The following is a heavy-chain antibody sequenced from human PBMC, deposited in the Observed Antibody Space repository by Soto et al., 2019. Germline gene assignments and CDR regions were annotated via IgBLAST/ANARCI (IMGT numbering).Heavy chain of an antibody. Sequence: GVSVKVSCKASGYTFTGFGINWVRQAPGQGLEWMGWISGYNGNTNYAQNLQDRVTMTRDTSTSTAYMELRSLRSDDTAVYYCARPTDFYYYAMDVWGQGTTVTVSS. V-gene: IGHV1-18*01. CDR3: ARPTDFYYYAMDV. J-gene: IGHJ6*02. CDR2: ISGYNGNT. CDR1: GYTFTGFG.